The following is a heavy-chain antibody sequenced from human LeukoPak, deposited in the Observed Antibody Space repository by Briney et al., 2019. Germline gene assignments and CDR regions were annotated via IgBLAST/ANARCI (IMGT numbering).Heavy chain of an antibody. CDR1: GFTFDDYG. Sequence: GGSLRLSCAASGFTFDDYGMSWVRQAPGKGLEWVANIKQDGSEKYYVDSVKGRFTISRDNAKNSLYLQMNSLRAEDTAVYYCARGSRGYSGYDTGAYMDVWGKGTTVTVSS. V-gene: IGHV3-7*01. D-gene: IGHD5-12*01. CDR2: IKQDGSEK. J-gene: IGHJ6*03. CDR3: ARGSRGYSGYDTGAYMDV.